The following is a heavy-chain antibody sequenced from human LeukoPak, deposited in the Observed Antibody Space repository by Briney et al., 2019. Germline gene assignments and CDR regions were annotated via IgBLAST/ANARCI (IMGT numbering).Heavy chain of an antibody. CDR1: GGSISSYN. CDR3: ARGPTKNYFDS. CDR2: IYYSGST. Sequence: SETLSLTCTVSGGSISSYNWNWIRQPPGKGLEWIGYIYYSGSTKYNPSLKSRVTISVDTSKSQFSLKLSSVTAADTAVYYCARGPTKNYFDSWGQGTVVTVSS. J-gene: IGHJ4*02. V-gene: IGHV4-59*01.